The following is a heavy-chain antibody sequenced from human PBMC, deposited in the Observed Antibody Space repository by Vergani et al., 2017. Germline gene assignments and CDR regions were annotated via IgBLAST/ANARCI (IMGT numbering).Heavy chain of an antibody. D-gene: IGHD6-19*01. V-gene: IGHV3-48*01. J-gene: IGHJ5*02. CDR3: AKGSMSSGWGT. Sequence: DVQLVESGGGLVQPGGSLTLSCAASGFTFSTYSMNWVRQAPGKGLEWVSYISISSATIDYADSVKGRITIARDKAKNSLYLQMNSLRAEDTAVYYCAKGSMSSGWGTWGQGTLVTVSS. CDR2: ISISSATI. CDR1: GFTFSTYS.